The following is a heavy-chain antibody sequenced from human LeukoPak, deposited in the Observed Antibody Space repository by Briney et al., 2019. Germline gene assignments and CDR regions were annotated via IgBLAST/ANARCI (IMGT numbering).Heavy chain of an antibody. Sequence: SQTLSLTCTVSGGSISSGGYYWSWIRQHPGKGLEWIGYIYYSGSSYYNPSLKSRVTISVDTSKNQFSLKLSSVTAADTAVYYCARFGSGSYYNSDWYFDLWGRGTLVTVSS. CDR3: ARFGSGSYYNSDWYFDL. CDR1: GGSISSGGYY. V-gene: IGHV4-31*03. J-gene: IGHJ2*01. CDR2: IYYSGSS. D-gene: IGHD3-10*01.